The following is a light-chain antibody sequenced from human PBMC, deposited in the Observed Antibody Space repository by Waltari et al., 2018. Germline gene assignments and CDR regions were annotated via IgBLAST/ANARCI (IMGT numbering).Light chain of an antibody. CDR2: GSS. CDR1: GPHIGAGCA. J-gene: IGLJ3*02. CDR3: QSYDTSLSVV. V-gene: IGLV1-40*01. Sequence: SVLTHPPSLSGAPGQQVPIPCTGIGPHIGAGCAVLWYQQLPRAAPKLLIYGSSTRPLGVPDRFFGSTSGTSASLAITGLQAEDEADYYCQSYDTSLSVVFGGGTKLTVL.